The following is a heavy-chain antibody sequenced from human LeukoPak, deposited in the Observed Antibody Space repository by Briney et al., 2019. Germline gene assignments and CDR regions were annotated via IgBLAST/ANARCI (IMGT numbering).Heavy chain of an antibody. CDR2: ISYDGSNK. V-gene: IGHV3-30*18. Sequence: GGSLRLPCAASGFTFSSYGMHWVRQAPGKGLEWVAVISYDGSNKYYADSVKGRFTISRDNSKNTLYLQMNSLRAEDTAVYYCAKEGDYRLWYFDLWGRGTLVTVSS. J-gene: IGHJ2*01. D-gene: IGHD4-17*01. CDR3: AKEGDYRLWYFDL. CDR1: GFTFSSYG.